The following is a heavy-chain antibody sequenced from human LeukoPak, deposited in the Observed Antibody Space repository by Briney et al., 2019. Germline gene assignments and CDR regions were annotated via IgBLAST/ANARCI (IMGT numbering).Heavy chain of an antibody. CDR1: GFTVSSNY. CDR3: AKSGLFTRVYFDY. Sequence: GGSLRLSCAASGFTVSSNYMSWVRQAPGKGLEWVSAISGSGGSTYYADSVKGRFTISRDNSKNMLYLQMNSLRAEDTAVYYCAKSGLFTRVYFDYWGQGTLVTVSS. J-gene: IGHJ4*02. V-gene: IGHV3-23*01. CDR2: ISGSGGST. D-gene: IGHD3-9*01.